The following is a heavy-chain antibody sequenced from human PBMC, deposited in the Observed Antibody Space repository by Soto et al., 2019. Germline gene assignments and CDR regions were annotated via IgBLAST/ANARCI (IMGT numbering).Heavy chain of an antibody. D-gene: IGHD4-4*01. CDR3: GKDGAVRDYTNLDS. CDR1: GFNFDDYS. CDR2: ISWDGRST. J-gene: IGHJ4*02. V-gene: IGHV3-43*01. Sequence: EVQLVESGGVVVQPGGSLRLSCAASGFNFDDYSMHWVRQAPGKGLEWVSLISWDGRSTYYADSVKGRFTISRDNSKNSLYLQMNSLTTEDTAFYYCGKDGAVRDYTNLDSWGQGALVTVSS.